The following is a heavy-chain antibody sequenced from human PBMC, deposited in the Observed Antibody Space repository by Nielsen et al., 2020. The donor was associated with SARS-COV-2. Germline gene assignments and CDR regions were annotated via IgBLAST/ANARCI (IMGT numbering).Heavy chain of an antibody. CDR3: ARYYYASGSPQPFFDS. Sequence: SETLSLTCTVSGGPIIRGDYYWSWLRQPPGKGLEWIGHIFYTGSAYYNPSLKSRLTISLDASKNQFSLRLTSVTAADTAVYYCARYYYASGSPQPFFDSWGQGTLVTVPS. J-gene: IGHJ4*02. CDR1: GGPIIRGDYY. D-gene: IGHD3-10*01. V-gene: IGHV4-30-4*01. CDR2: IFYTGSA.